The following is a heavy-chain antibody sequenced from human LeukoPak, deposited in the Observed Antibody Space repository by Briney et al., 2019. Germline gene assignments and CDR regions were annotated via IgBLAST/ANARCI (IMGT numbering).Heavy chain of an antibody. V-gene: IGHV3-53*01. CDR3: ASLNDGEFHFDY. J-gene: IGHJ4*02. D-gene: IGHD3-10*01. CDR2: IYSGGST. Sequence: PGGSLRLSCAVSGFTVISNFMSWVRQAPGKGLQWVSLIYSGGSTYYADSVKGRFTISRDNSKNTLYLQMNSLRGEDTAVYYCASLNDGEFHFDYWGQGTLVTVSS. CDR1: GFTVISNF.